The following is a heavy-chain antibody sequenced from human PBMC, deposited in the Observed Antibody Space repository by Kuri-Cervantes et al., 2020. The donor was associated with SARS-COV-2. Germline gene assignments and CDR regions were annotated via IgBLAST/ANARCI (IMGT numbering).Heavy chain of an antibody. CDR1: GGSISSGGYY. J-gene: IGHJ6*03. CDR2: IYHSGST. Sequence: LRLSCTVSGGSISSGGYYWSWIRQPPGKGLEWIGYIYHSGSTYYNPSLKSRVTISVDTSKNQFSLKLSSVTAADTAVYYCARDGYRNISRSWYGSYYYYYMDVWGKGTTVTVSS. D-gene: IGHD6-13*01. CDR3: ARDGYRNISRSWYGSYYYYYMDV. V-gene: IGHV4-30-2*01.